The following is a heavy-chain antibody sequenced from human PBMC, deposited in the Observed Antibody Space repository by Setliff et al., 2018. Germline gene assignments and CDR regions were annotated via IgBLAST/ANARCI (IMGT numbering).Heavy chain of an antibody. V-gene: IGHV1-18*01. Sequence: GASVKVSCKVSGYNLIEVSMHWVRQATGQGLEWMGWISPYNSNANYAQNFQGRVTMTTDTSTSTAYMELSSLRSEDTAVYYCARDRPPYYYDSSGYYCSAGNFDYWGQGTLVTVSS. J-gene: IGHJ4*02. D-gene: IGHD3-22*01. CDR3: ARDRPPYYYDSSGYYCSAGNFDY. CDR2: ISPYNSNA. CDR1: GYNLIEVS.